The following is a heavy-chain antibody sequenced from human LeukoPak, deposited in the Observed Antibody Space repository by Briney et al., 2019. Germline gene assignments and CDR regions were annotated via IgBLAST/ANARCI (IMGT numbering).Heavy chain of an antibody. D-gene: IGHD6-6*01. Sequence: ASVKVSCKTSGYTFTAHYIHWLRQAPGQRPEWMAWINPNSGGSYFAHKFQGRITLTRDTSISTAYMELNRLISDDKAVYYCATRPAYSSSFDYWGQGSLVTVSS. V-gene: IGHV1-2*02. J-gene: IGHJ4*02. CDR3: ATRPAYSSSFDY. CDR2: INPNSGGS. CDR1: GYTFTAHY.